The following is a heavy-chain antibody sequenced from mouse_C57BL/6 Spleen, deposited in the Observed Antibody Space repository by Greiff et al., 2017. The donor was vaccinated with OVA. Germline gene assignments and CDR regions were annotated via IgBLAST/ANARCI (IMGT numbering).Heavy chain of an antibody. D-gene: IGHD2-1*01. V-gene: IGHV1-55*01. CDR1: GYTFTSYW. J-gene: IGHJ3*01. CDR2: IYPGSGST. CDR3: ARGWGNYVAY. Sequence: QVQLKQPGAELVKPGASVKMSCKASGYTFTSYWITWVKQRPGQGLEWIGDIYPGSGSTNYNEKFKSKATLTVATSSSTAYLQLSSLKSEDSAVYYCARGWGNYVAYWGQGTLVTVSA.